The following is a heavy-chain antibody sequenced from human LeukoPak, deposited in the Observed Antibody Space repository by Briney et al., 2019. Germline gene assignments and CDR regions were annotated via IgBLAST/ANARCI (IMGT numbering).Heavy chain of an antibody. CDR1: GFTLITYW. D-gene: IGHD6-19*01. V-gene: IGHV3-7*01. CDR2: IKQDGGEK. CDR3: ARYLAVAGTGFDY. J-gene: IGHJ4*02. Sequence: TGGSLRLSCAASGFTLITYWMSWVRQAPGKGLEWVANIKQDGGEKYYVDSVKGRFTISRDNAKNSLYLQMNSLRAEDTAVYYCARYLAVAGTGFDYWGQGTLVTVSS.